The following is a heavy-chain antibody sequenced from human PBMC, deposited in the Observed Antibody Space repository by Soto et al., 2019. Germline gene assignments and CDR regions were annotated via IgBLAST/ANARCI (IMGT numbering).Heavy chain of an antibody. Sequence: QVQLVQSGAEVKKPGSSVKVSCKASGGTFSSYTISWVRQAPGQGLEWMGRIIPILGIANYAQKFKGRVTINADKSTSIAYLELSSLSYEDTAVYYCARDLEAYYYASSGFTRAGWFDPWGQGTLVTVSS. D-gene: IGHD3-22*01. V-gene: IGHV1-69*08. CDR1: GGTFSSYT. CDR3: ARDLEAYYYASSGFTRAGWFDP. CDR2: IIPILGIA. J-gene: IGHJ5*02.